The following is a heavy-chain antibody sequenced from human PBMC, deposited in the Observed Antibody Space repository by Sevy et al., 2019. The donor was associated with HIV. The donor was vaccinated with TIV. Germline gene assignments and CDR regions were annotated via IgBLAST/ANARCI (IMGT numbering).Heavy chain of an antibody. J-gene: IGHJ3*01. D-gene: IGHD6-13*01. V-gene: IGHV3-13*01. CDR2: IGTLLDT. CDR1: GFTFSTYD. Sequence: GGSLRLSCAASGFTFSTYDMHWVRQVAGEGLEWVSGIGTLLDTYYAACVKGRFIISRDNAKNSLFLQMNSLRAGDTAIYYCARACTAAGYKSGPIDAFDVWGQGTVVTVSS. CDR3: ARACTAAGYKSGPIDAFDV.